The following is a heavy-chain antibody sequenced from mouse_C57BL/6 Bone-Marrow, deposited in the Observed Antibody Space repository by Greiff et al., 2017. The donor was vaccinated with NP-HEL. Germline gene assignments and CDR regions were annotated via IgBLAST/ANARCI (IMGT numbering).Heavy chain of an antibody. Sequence: EVKLQQSGPVLVKPGPSVKISCKASGFTFTDYYMHWVKQSHGKSLEWIGLVYPYNGGTSYNQKFKGKATLTVDTSSSTAYMELNSLTSEDSAVYYCARTSDGLLRGDWFAYWGQGTLVTVSA. D-gene: IGHD1-1*01. J-gene: IGHJ3*01. CDR1: GFTFTDYY. CDR3: ARTSDGLLRGDWFAY. V-gene: IGHV1-36*01. CDR2: VYPYNGGT.